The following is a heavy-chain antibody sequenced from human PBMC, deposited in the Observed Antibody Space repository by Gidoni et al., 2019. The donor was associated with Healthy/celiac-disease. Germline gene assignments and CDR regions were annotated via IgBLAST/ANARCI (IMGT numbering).Heavy chain of an antibody. CDR2: IYSGGST. V-gene: IGHV3-66*01. CDR1: GFTVSNNY. J-gene: IGHJ1*01. CDR3: ARDRELDGYRGGDCYYD. Sequence: EVQLVESGGGLVQPGGSLRLSCAASGFTVSNNYMSWVRQAPGKGLEWVSVIYSGGSTYYADSVKGRFTISRDNSKNTLYLQMNSLRAEDTAVYYCARDRELDGYRGGDCYYDWGQGTLVTVSS. D-gene: IGHD2-21*02.